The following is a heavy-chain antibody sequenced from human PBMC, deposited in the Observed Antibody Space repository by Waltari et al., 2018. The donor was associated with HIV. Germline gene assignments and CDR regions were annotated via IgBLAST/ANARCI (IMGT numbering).Heavy chain of an antibody. V-gene: IGHV1-69*01. Sequence: QVQLVQSGAEVKKPGSSVKVSCKASGGTFSSYAISWVRQAPGQGLEWMGGLIPIFGTANYAQKFQGRVTITADESTSTAYMELSSLRSEDTAVYYCARAEMYGGADYYYGMDVWGQGTTVTVSS. J-gene: IGHJ6*02. CDR2: LIPIFGTA. CDR3: ARAEMYGGADYYYGMDV. D-gene: IGHD3-10*02. CDR1: GGTFSSYA.